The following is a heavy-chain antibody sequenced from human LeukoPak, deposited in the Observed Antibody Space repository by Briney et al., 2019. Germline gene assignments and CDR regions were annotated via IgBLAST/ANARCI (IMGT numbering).Heavy chain of an antibody. J-gene: IGHJ4*02. CDR1: GYTLTELS. CDR2: ISAYNGNT. V-gene: IGHV1-18*01. CDR3: ARVSWVWYYFDY. D-gene: IGHD3-16*01. Sequence: ASVKVSCKVSGYTLTELSMHWVRQAPGQGLEWMGWISAYNGNTNYAQKLQGRVTMTTDTSTSTAYMELRSLRSDDTAVYYCARVSWVWYYFDYWGQGTLVTVSS.